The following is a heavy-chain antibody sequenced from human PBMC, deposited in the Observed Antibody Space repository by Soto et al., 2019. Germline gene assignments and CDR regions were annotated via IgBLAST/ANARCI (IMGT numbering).Heavy chain of an antibody. Sequence: QVQLQESGPGLVKPSQTLSLTCTVSGGSISSGGYYWTWIRQHPGKGLEWIGYIYYGGSTYYNPSLKSRVTISVETSKNQFSLKLSSVTAADTAVYYCARDYHDSSGRFTFAYWGQGTLVTVSS. J-gene: IGHJ4*02. V-gene: IGHV4-31*03. CDR3: ARDYHDSSGRFTFAY. CDR1: GGSISSGGYY. D-gene: IGHD3-22*01. CDR2: IYYGGST.